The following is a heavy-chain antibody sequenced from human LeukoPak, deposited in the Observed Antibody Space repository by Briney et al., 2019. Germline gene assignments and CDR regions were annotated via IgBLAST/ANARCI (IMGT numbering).Heavy chain of an antibody. Sequence: GSLRLSCAGSGLIFGRFWMTWVRQAPGKGLEWVATIKQNADAEYYVESVEGRFTISRSNARSSLFLQMNSLRPEDTAVYYCATTGFDSPYYLHSWGQGTPVTVSS. CDR2: IKQNADAE. J-gene: IGHJ4*02. CDR3: ATTGFDSPYYLHS. CDR1: GLIFGRFW. D-gene: IGHD5-12*01. V-gene: IGHV3-7*01.